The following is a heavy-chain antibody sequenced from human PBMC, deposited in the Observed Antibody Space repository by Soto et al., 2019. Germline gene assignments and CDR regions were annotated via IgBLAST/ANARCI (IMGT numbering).Heavy chain of an antibody. Sequence: QITLKESGPTLVKPTQTLTQTCTFSGFSLSTRDVGVGWIRQPPGKALEWLAVIYWDDSKTYRPSLESRLTITKDTSRNQVALTMTNMDPVDTATYYCAHAYGGRSLYWGQGTLVTVSS. J-gene: IGHJ4*02. CDR2: IYWDDSK. V-gene: IGHV2-5*02. CDR1: GFSLSTRDVG. CDR3: AHAYGGRSLY. D-gene: IGHD1-26*01.